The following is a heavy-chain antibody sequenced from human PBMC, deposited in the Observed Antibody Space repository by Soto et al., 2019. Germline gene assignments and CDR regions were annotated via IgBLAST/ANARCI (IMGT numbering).Heavy chain of an antibody. D-gene: IGHD1-26*01. CDR2: ISGSGGST. J-gene: IGHJ3*02. Sequence: EVQLLESGGSLVQPGGSLRLSCAASGFTFSSYAMSWVRQAPGKGLEWVSAISGSGGSTYYADSVKGRFTISRDNSKNTLYLQMNSLRAEDTAVYYCAKVVGAMDAFDIWGQGTMVTVSS. V-gene: IGHV3-23*01. CDR1: GFTFSSYA. CDR3: AKVVGAMDAFDI.